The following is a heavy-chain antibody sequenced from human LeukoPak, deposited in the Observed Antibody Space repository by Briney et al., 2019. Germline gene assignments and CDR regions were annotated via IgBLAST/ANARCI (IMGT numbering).Heavy chain of an antibody. J-gene: IGHJ6*02. CDR1: GFTFSSYG. CDR2: ISYDGSNK. CDR3: AKDVLPDCSSTSCYAVDYYYGMDV. D-gene: IGHD2-2*01. Sequence: GGSLRLSCAASGFTFSSYGMHWVRQAPGKGLEWVAVISYDGSNKYYADSVKGRFTISRDNSKNTLYLQMNSLRAEDTAVYYCAKDVLPDCSSTSCYAVDYYYGMDVWGQGTTVTVSS. V-gene: IGHV3-30*18.